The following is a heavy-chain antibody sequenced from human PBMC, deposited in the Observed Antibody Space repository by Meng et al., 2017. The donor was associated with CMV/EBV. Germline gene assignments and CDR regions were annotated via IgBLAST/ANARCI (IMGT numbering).Heavy chain of an antibody. D-gene: IGHD3-10*01. J-gene: IGHJ6*02. CDR3: ARDSTSRGFYYYGMNV. V-gene: IGHV4-59*01. Sequence: GSLRLSCTVSGGSINTYYWNWIRQPPGKGLEWIGYVYYNGSTNYSPSLKSRVTISVDTSKNQISLKLSSVTAADTAVYFCARDSTSRGFYYYGMNVWGQGTTVTVSS. CDR1: GGSINTYY. CDR2: VYYNGST.